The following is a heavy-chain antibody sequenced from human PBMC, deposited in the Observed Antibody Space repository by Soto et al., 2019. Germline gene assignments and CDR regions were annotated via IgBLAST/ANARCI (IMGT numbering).Heavy chain of an antibody. CDR2: ISYDGSNK. Sequence: QVQLVESGGGVVQPGRSLRLSCAASGFTFSSYAMHWVRQAPGKGLECVAVISYDGSNKYYADSVKGRFTISRDNSKNTLYLQMNSLRAEETAVYYCSRDENCSGGSCYAYWGQGTLVTVSS. J-gene: IGHJ4*02. D-gene: IGHD2-15*01. V-gene: IGHV3-30-3*01. CDR1: GFTFSSYA. CDR3: SRDENCSGGSCYAY.